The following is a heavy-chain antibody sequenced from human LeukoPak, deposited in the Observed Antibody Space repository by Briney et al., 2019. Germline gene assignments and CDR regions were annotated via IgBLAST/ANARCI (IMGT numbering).Heavy chain of an antibody. CDR3: ARGYYDVLTGHPKNFDY. J-gene: IGHJ4*02. V-gene: IGHV4-39*01. CDR1: GGSISSSSNY. CDR2: IYYSGNT. D-gene: IGHD3-9*01. Sequence: SETRSLTCTVSGGSISSSSNYWGWIRQSPGKGLEWIGRIYYSGNTYYSPSLKSRVTISVDTSKNQFSLKLSSVTAADTAVYYCARGYYDVLTGHPKNFDYWGQGTLVTVSS.